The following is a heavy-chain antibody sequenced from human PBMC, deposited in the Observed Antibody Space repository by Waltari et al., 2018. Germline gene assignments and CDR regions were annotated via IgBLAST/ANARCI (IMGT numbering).Heavy chain of an antibody. CDR1: GDSIGSGYYY. V-gene: IGHV4-39*07. CDR2: IYFAGST. CDR3: AREVGGSSWSTTPRGDAFDI. D-gene: IGHD6-13*01. J-gene: IGHJ3*02. Sequence: QLQLRESGPGLLKPSETLSLTCSVSGDSIGSGYYYWGWIRQAPGKGLEWIGGIYFAGSTYYNPSRKSRLTISGDTSKNQFSLRLSSVTAADTAVYYCAREVGGSSWSTTPRGDAFDIWGQGTMVTVSS.